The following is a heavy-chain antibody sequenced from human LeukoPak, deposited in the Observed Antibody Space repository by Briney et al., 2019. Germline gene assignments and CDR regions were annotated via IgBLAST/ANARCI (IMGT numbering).Heavy chain of an antibody. D-gene: IGHD1-26*01. Sequence: GASVKVSCKTSGYTFSSYGVSWVRQAPGQGLEWVGWISAYGGNTNYAQKFQGRVTMTTETSTSTVYMEVRSLRSDDTAMYYCARDISASQGLDYWGQGTLVTVSS. CDR2: ISAYGGNT. V-gene: IGHV1-18*01. CDR3: ARDISASQGLDY. J-gene: IGHJ4*02. CDR1: GYTFSSYG.